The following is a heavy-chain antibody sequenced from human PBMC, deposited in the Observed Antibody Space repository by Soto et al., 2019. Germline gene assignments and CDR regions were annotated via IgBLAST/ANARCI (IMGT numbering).Heavy chain of an antibody. J-gene: IGHJ6*02. CDR1: GFTFSDYA. CDR3: ARPAATVIFYSGMDV. D-gene: IGHD4-17*01. V-gene: IGHV3-30-3*01. CDR2: ISFDGSNE. Sequence: SVRLSCAASGFTFSDYAMHWVRQAPGKGLEWVAIISFDGSNEHYADSVQGRFTTSRDNSENTLYLQMNSLRADDTAVYYCARPAATVIFYSGMDVWGQGTTVTVSS.